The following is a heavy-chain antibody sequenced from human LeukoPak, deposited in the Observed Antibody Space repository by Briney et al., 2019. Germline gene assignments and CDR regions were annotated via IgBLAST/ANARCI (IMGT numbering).Heavy chain of an antibody. CDR3: ARHRHGYGSSPFDY. CDR1: GGSISSSDYY. J-gene: IGHJ4*02. V-gene: IGHV4-39*01. Sequence: SETLSLTCTVSGGSISSSDYYWGWIRQPPEKGLEWIGSIYNSGSTDYNPSLKSRVTISADTSKNQFSLKLSSVTAAETAVYYCARHRHGYGSSPFDYWGQGTLVTVSS. D-gene: IGHD3-10*01. CDR2: IYNSGST.